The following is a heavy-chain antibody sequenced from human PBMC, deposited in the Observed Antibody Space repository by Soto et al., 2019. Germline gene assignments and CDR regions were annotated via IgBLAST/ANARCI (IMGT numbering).Heavy chain of an antibody. CDR3: ASLYTSIYYLVVY. Sequence: GGSLRLSCAASGFTFSSYAMHWVRQAPGEGLEWISYISTSGSTTYYADSAKGRFTISRDNAKNSLYLQMNSLRAEDTAVYYCASLYTSIYYLVVYWGQGTQVTVSS. D-gene: IGHD6-13*01. CDR2: ISTSGSTT. J-gene: IGHJ4*02. V-gene: IGHV3-48*03. CDR1: GFTFSSYA.